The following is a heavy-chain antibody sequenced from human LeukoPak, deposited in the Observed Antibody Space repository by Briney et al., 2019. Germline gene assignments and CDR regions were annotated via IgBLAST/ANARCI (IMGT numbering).Heavy chain of an antibody. Sequence: SETLSLTCTVSGGSISSYYWSWIRQPPGKGLEWIGYIYYSGSTNYNPSLKSRVTISVDTSKNQFSLKLSSVTAADTAVYYCARGVAHYYDSSGSDWFDPWGQGTLATVSS. J-gene: IGHJ5*02. CDR3: ARGVAHYYDSSGSDWFDP. D-gene: IGHD3-22*01. V-gene: IGHV4-59*01. CDR1: GGSISSYY. CDR2: IYYSGST.